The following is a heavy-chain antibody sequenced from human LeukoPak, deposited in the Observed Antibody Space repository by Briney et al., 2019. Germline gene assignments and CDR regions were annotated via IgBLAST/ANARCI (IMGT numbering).Heavy chain of an antibody. Sequence: PGGSLRLSCAASGFTFSSYAMSWVRQAPGKGLEWVSAISGSGGSTYYADSVKGRFTISRDNSKNTLYLQMNSLRAEDTAVYYCARVGGTTGYYYYGMDVWGQGTTVTVSS. V-gene: IGHV3-23*01. CDR1: GFTFSSYA. J-gene: IGHJ6*02. CDR3: ARVGGTTGYYYYGMDV. D-gene: IGHD1-7*01. CDR2: ISGSGGST.